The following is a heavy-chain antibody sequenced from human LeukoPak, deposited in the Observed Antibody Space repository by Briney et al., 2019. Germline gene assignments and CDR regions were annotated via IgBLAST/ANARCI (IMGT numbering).Heavy chain of an antibody. Sequence: GGSLRLSCAASGFTFSSYAMTWVRQAPGKGLEWVSAISGSGDITYYADSVKGRFTISRDNAKNTVVLQMNSLSAEDTAVYYCATGGAQYYDYWGQGTVVTVSS. CDR1: GFTFSSYA. V-gene: IGHV3-23*01. J-gene: IGHJ4*02. CDR2: ISGSGDIT. CDR3: ATGGAQYYDY. D-gene: IGHD3-16*01.